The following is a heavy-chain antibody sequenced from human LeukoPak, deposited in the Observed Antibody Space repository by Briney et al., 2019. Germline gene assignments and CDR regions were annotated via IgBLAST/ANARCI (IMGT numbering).Heavy chain of an antibody. CDR1: GGSFSGYY. CDR2: INHSGST. D-gene: IGHD2-15*01. CDR3: ARGPSSGYCSGGSCYPYVRRKQNYYGMDV. J-gene: IGHJ6*02. Sequence: SETLSVTCAVYGGSFSGYYWSWIRQPPGKGLEWIGEINHSGSTNYNPSLKSRVTISVDTSKNQFSLKLSSVTAADTAVYYCARGPSSGYCSGGSCYPYVRRKQNYYGMDVWGQGTTVTVSS. V-gene: IGHV4-34*01.